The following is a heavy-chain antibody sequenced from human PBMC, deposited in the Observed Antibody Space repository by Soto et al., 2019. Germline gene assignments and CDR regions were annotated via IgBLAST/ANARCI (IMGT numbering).Heavy chain of an antibody. CDR1: GGTFSSYA. V-gene: IGHV1-69*12. D-gene: IGHD3-22*01. J-gene: IGHJ4*02. CDR3: ARDLGYYDSSGYPYFDY. CDR2: IIPIFGTA. Sequence: QVQLVQSGAEVKKPGSSVKVSCKVSGGTFSSYAITWVRQAPGQGLEWMGGIIPIFGTANYAQKFQGRVKITAGESPSTAYMELSSLRSEDTAVYYCARDLGYYDSSGYPYFDYWGQGTLVTISS.